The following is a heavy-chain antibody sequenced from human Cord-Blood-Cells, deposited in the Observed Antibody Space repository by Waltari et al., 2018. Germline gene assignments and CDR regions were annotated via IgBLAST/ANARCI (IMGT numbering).Heavy chain of an antibody. D-gene: IGHD6-13*01. V-gene: IGHV4-34*01. CDR1: GGSFSGYY. Sequence: QVQLQQWGAGLLKPSETLSLTGAVYGGSFSGYYWSWIRQPPGKGLEWIGEINHRGSTNYNPSLKSRVTISVDTSKNQFSLKLSSVTAADTAVYYCARAGGIAAAGAFDYWGQGTLVTVSS. J-gene: IGHJ4*02. CDR2: INHRGST. CDR3: ARAGGIAAAGAFDY.